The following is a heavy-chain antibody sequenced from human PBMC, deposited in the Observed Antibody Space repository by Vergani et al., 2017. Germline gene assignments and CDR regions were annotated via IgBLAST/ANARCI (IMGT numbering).Heavy chain of an antibody. J-gene: IGHJ4*02. V-gene: IGHV1-8*01. Sequence: QVQLVQSGAEVKKPGASVKVSCKASGYTFTSYDINWVRQATGQGLEWMGWMNPNSGNTGYAQKFQGRVTMTRNTSISTAYMELSSLRSEDTAVYYCARGPYYYDSSGYYHVDYWGQGTRVTVSS. CDR3: ARGPYYYDSSGYYHVDY. CDR2: MNPNSGNT. D-gene: IGHD3-22*01. CDR1: GYTFTSYD.